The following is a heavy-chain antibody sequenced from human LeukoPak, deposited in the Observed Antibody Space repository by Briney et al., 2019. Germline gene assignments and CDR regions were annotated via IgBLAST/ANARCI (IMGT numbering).Heavy chain of an antibody. CDR1: GGSISSGGYY. Sequence: SETLSLTCTVSGGSISSGGYYWSWIRQHPGKGLEWIGYIYYSGSTYYNPSLKSRVTISVDTSKNQFSLKLSSVTAADTAVYYCARGIRLDYDFWSGTWGWFDPWGQGTLVTVSS. CDR2: IYYSGST. V-gene: IGHV4-31*03. J-gene: IGHJ5*02. CDR3: ARGIRLDYDFWSGTWGWFDP. D-gene: IGHD3-3*01.